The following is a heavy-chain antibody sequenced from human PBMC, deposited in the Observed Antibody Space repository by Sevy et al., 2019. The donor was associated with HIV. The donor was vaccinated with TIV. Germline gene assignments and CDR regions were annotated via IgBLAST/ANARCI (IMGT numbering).Heavy chain of an antibody. J-gene: IGHJ6*02. V-gene: IGHV1-18*01. Sequence: ASVKVSCKASGYTFTSYGISWVRQAPGQGLEWMGWISAYNGNTNYAQKLQGRVTMTTDTSTSTAYMELRSLRSDDTAVYYCARLPGVGAIAPYYYYYGMDVWGQGTTVTVSS. CDR1: GYTFTSYG. CDR2: ISAYNGNT. D-gene: IGHD1-26*01. CDR3: ARLPGVGAIAPYYYYYGMDV.